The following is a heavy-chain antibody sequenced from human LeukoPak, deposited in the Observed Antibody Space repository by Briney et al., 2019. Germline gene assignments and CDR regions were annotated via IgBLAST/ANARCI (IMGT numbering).Heavy chain of an antibody. CDR2: ISYSGGT. CDR1: GGSISGYY. Sequence: SETLSLTCTVSGGSISGYYWSWIRQPPGKGLECFGFISYSGGTNYNPSLKSRVTISVDTSKNHFSLKLNSVTAADTALYYCARLKGYYFDYWGEGSLVTVCS. J-gene: IGHJ4*02. CDR3: ARLKGYYFDY. D-gene: IGHD2-15*01. V-gene: IGHV4-59*08.